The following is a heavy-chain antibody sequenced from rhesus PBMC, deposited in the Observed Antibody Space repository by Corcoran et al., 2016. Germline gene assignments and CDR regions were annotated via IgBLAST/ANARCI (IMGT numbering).Heavy chain of an antibody. V-gene: IGHV4S14*01. D-gene: IGHD5-42*01. J-gene: IGHJ2*01. CDR1: GYSISSGYY. Sequence: QVQLQESGPGLVKPSETLSLTCAVSGYSISSGYYWGWIRQPPGKGLEWIGSIYGSGGSNYLNPSLKSRVTLSVDTSKNQFSLKLSSVTAADTAVYYCARGGSSWSEWDTVGTEWYFDLWGPGTPITISS. CDR2: IYGSGGSN. CDR3: ARGGSSWSEWDTVGTEWYFDL.